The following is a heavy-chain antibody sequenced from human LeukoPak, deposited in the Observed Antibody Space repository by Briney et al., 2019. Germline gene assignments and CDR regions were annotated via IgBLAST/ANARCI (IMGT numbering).Heavy chain of an antibody. V-gene: IGHV4-39*07. J-gene: IGHJ4*02. CDR1: GGSISSSYY. CDR2: IYYSGST. D-gene: IGHD2-21*01. CDR3: ARDCAGNDY. Sequence: PSETLSLTCTVSGGSISSSYYWGWIRQPPGKGLEWIGSIYYSGSTYYNPSLKSRVTISVDTSKNQFSLKLSAVTAADTAVYYCARDCAGNDYWGQGTLVTVSS.